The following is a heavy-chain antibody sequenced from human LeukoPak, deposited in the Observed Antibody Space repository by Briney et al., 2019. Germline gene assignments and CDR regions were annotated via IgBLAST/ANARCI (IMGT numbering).Heavy chain of an antibody. CDR1: GGSISSGSNS. Sequence: SQTLSLTCTVSGGSISSGSNSWNWIRQPAGQDPEWIGRIYSSGSTSYNPSLKSRVTISVDTSKKQFSLTLSSVTAADTAVYYCARESSGYPYYFDFWGQGTLVTLSS. D-gene: IGHD3-22*01. CDR2: IYSSGST. V-gene: IGHV4-61*02. J-gene: IGHJ4*02. CDR3: ARESSGYPYYFDF.